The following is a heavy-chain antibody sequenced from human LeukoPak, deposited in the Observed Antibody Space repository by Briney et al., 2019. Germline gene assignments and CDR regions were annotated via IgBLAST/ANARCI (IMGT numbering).Heavy chain of an antibody. V-gene: IGHV3-74*01. Sequence: GGSLRLSCAASGFTFSTYWMHWVRQVPGKGLVWVSRINSDGSSTYYADSVKGRFTISRDNSKNTLYLQMNSLRAEDTAVYYCALLRGVIIPVFDYWGQGTLVTVSS. CDR2: INSDGSST. CDR1: GFTFSTYW. J-gene: IGHJ4*02. CDR3: ALLRGVIIPVFDY. D-gene: IGHD3-10*01.